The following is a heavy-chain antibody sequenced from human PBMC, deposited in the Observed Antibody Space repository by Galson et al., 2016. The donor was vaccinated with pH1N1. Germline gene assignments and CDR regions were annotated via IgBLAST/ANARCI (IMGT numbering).Heavy chain of an antibody. CDR2: INPNTGTT. D-gene: IGHD1-26*01. J-gene: IGHJ4*02. CDR3: ARPPYYSGSFYEY. CDR1: GYSFIDYY. Sequence: GYSFIDYYIHWVRQAPGQGLEWMGWINPNTGTTNYAQGFQGRVTMTRDTSISTAYMELSGLRSDDTAVYYCARPPYYSGSFYEYWGQGTLVNVSS. V-gene: IGHV1-2*02.